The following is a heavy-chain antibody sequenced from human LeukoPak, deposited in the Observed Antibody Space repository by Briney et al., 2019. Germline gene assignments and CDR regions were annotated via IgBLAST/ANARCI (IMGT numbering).Heavy chain of an antibody. Sequence: ASVKVSCKASGYTFTGYYMHWVRQAPGQGLEWMGWINPNSGGTNYAQKFQGRVTMTRDTSISTAYMELSRLRPDDTAVYYCARDKPNSSGWDYYYYGMDVWGQGTTVTVSS. CDR2: INPNSGGT. V-gene: IGHV1-2*02. D-gene: IGHD6-19*01. CDR1: GYTFTGYY. J-gene: IGHJ6*02. CDR3: ARDKPNSSGWDYYYYGMDV.